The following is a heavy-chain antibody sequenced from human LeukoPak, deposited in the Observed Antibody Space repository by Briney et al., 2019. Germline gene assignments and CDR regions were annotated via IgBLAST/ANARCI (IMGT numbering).Heavy chain of an antibody. CDR3: ARDGAYSASNF. V-gene: IGHV3-11*01. CDR2: VSNSGSSI. J-gene: IGHJ3*01. Sequence: GGSLRLSCAASGNYWMHWVRQAPGKGLEWISCVSNSGSSIYYADSVKGRFSISRDNVKNSLYLQMNSLRVEDTAVYYCARDGAYSASNFWGQGTMVAVSS. CDR1: GNYW. D-gene: IGHD6-13*01.